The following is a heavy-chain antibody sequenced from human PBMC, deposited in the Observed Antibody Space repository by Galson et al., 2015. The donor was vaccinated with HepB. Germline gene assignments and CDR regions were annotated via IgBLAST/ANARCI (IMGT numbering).Heavy chain of an antibody. V-gene: IGHV3-23*01. Sequence: SLRLSCAASGFTFSSYAMSWVRQAPGKGLEWVSAISGSGGSTYYADSVKGRFTISRDNSKNTLYLQMNSLRAEDTAVYYCAKSRMIGRFYWYFDLWGRGTLVTVSS. CDR2: ISGSGGST. J-gene: IGHJ2*01. D-gene: IGHD3-22*01. CDR3: AKSRMIGRFYWYFDL. CDR1: GFTFSSYA.